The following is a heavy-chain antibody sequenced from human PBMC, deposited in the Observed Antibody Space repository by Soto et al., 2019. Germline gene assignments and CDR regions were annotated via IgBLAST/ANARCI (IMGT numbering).Heavy chain of an antibody. CDR3: ARHRDLYARFDY. J-gene: IGHJ4*02. CDR2: IYYSGST. D-gene: IGHD2-2*01. CDR1: GGSISSSSYY. V-gene: IGHV4-39*01. Sequence: SETLSLTCTVSGGSISSSSYYWGWIRQPPGKGLEWIGSIYYSGSTYYNPSLKSRVTISVDTSKNQFSLKLSSVTAADTAVYYCARHRDLYARFDYWAQGTLVTVSS.